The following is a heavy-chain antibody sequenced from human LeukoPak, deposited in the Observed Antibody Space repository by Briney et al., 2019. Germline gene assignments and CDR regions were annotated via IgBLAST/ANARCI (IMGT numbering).Heavy chain of an antibody. CDR3: ARSEPAAGTIENWFDP. J-gene: IGHJ5*02. Sequence: SETLSLTCTASGGSISSYYWSWIRQPAGKGLEWIGRIYTSGSTNYNPSLKSRVTMSVDTSKNQFSLKLSSVTAADTAVYYCARSEPAAGTIENWFDPWGQGTLVTVSS. CDR1: GGSISSYY. V-gene: IGHV4-4*07. CDR2: IYTSGST. D-gene: IGHD6-13*01.